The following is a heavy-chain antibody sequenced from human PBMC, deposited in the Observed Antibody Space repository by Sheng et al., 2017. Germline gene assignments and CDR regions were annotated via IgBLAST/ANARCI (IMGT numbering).Heavy chain of an antibody. Sequence: EVQLVESGGGVVRPGGSLRLSCVASGFTLDDFAMSWVRQVPGKGLEWVSGINWNGGSTGYADSVKGRFTISRDNAKNSLYLQMNSLRAEDTALYHCARLPGGNYYYYFDYWGQGTLVTVSS. CDR3: ARLPGGNYYYYFDY. D-gene: IGHD1-26*01. CDR2: INWNGGST. CDR1: GFTLDDFA. V-gene: IGHV3-20*01. J-gene: IGHJ4*02.